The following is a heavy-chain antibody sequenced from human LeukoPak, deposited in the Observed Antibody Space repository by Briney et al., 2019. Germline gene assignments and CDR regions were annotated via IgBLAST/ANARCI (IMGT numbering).Heavy chain of an antibody. Sequence: GRSLRLSCAASGFTFSSYAMHWVRQAPGKELEWVAVISYDGSNKYYADSVKGRFTISRDNSKNTLYLQMNSLRAEDTAVYYCARDRNIVAYFDYWGQGTLVTVSS. CDR3: ARDRNIVAYFDY. CDR1: GFTFSSYA. CDR2: ISYDGSNK. V-gene: IGHV3-30*01. J-gene: IGHJ4*02. D-gene: IGHD5-12*01.